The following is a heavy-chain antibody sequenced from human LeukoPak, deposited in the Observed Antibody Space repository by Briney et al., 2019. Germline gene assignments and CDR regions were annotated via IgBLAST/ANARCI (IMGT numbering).Heavy chain of an antibody. J-gene: IGHJ4*02. V-gene: IGHV4-31*03. Sequence: SETLSLTCTGSGGSISSGGYYWSWIRQHSGKGLEWIGYIYYSGSTYYNPSLKSRVTISVDTSKNQFSLKLSSVTAADTAVYYCARDPSLGVGFDYWGQGTLVTVSS. CDR3: ARDPSLGVGFDY. CDR1: GGSISSGGYY. D-gene: IGHD3-16*01. CDR2: IYYSGST.